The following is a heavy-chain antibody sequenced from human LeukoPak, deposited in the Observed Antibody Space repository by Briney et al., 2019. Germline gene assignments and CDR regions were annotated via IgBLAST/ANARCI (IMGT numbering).Heavy chain of an antibody. CDR2: IYTGGTT. CDR1: GFAVNSNY. Sequence: GGSLRLSCVASGFAVNSNYMGWFRQPPGKGLEWVSVIYTGGTTYYADSVKGRFTIFRDNSKNTLYLQMNSLRAEDTAMYYCARGGVEVTAPSVWGRGTLVTVSS. J-gene: IGHJ2*01. CDR3: ARGGVEVTAPSV. V-gene: IGHV3-53*01. D-gene: IGHD2-21*02.